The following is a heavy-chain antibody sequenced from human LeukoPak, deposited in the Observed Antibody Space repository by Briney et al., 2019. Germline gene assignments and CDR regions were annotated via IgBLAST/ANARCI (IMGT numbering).Heavy chain of an antibody. CDR3: ARGYGLDIVATTIDY. D-gene: IGHD5-12*01. CDR2: IWYDGSNK. Sequence: GGSLRLSCAASEFTFNNHDMHWVRQAPGKGPEWVAVIWYDGSNKYYADSVKGRFTISRDNSKNTLYLQMNSLRAEDTAVYYCARGYGLDIVATTIDYWGQGTLVTVSS. J-gene: IGHJ4*02. CDR1: EFTFNNHD. V-gene: IGHV3-33*08.